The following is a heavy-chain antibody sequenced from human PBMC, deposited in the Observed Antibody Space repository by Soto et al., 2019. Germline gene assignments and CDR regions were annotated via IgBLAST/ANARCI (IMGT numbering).Heavy chain of an antibody. CDR1: GTTFDSFT. D-gene: IGHD3-9*01. CDR2: FVPMFASA. V-gene: IGHV1-69*13. J-gene: IGHJ5*02. Sequence: SVKVSCKPSGTTFDSFTFAWVRQAPGQGLEWLGGFVPMFASATIAQRFQGRVRITADASTGTGYMELSDLRSDGSAIYYCAREDDTTGHYSWFDPWGPGTLVTVSS. CDR3: AREDDTTGHYSWFDP.